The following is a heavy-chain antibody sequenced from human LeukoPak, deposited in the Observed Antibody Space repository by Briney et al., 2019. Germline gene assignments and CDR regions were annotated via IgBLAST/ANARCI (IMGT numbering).Heavy chain of an antibody. J-gene: IGHJ4*02. CDR1: GFTFNIYS. Sequence: GGSLRLSCAASGFTFNIYSLDWVRQAPGKGLEWVSSISHNSNYIYYADSVKGRFTVSRDNAKNSLFLQMNSLRAEDTAVYYCARGVENWGQGTLVTVSS. CDR3: ARGVEN. CDR2: ISHNSNYI. V-gene: IGHV3-21*01.